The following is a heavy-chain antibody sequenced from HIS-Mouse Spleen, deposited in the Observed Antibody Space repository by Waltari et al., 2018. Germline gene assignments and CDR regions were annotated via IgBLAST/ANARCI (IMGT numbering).Heavy chain of an antibody. Sequence: QLQLQESGPGLVKPSETLSLTCTVSCGSISSSSYYLVWIRQPPGKGLEWIGSIYYSGSTYYNPSLKSRVTISVDTSKNQFSLKLSSVTAADTAVYYCAREIPYSSSWYDWYFDLWGRGTLVTVSS. D-gene: IGHD6-13*01. CDR2: IYYSGST. CDR1: CGSISSSSYY. CDR3: AREIPYSSSWYDWYFDL. J-gene: IGHJ2*01. V-gene: IGHV4-39*07.